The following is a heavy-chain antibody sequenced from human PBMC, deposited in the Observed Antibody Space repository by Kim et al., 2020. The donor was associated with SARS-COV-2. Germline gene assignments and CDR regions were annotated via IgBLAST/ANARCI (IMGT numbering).Heavy chain of an antibody. Sequence: SVKVSCKASGGTFSSYAISWVRQAPGQGLEWMGGIIPIFGTANYAQKFQGRVTITADESTSTAYMELSSLRSEDTAVYYCATRKGIVVVITGNAFDIWGQGTMVTVSS. D-gene: IGHD3-22*01. CDR1: GGTFSSYA. CDR2: IIPIFGTA. J-gene: IGHJ3*02. V-gene: IGHV1-69*13. CDR3: ATRKGIVVVITGNAFDI.